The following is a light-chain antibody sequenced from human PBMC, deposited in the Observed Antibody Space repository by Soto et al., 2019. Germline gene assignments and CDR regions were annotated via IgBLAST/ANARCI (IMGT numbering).Light chain of an antibody. J-gene: IGKJ1*01. V-gene: IGKV4-1*01. CDR2: RAS. Sequence: DIVMTQSPDSLAVSLGERATINCKCSQTVFSRSNNKNYLAWYQQKPGQPPKLLIYRASTRESGVPDRFSGSGSGSDFTLTITGLQAEDVAVYYCQQYYSTPRTFGQGTKVEIK. CDR1: QTVFSRSNNKNY. CDR3: QQYYSTPRT.